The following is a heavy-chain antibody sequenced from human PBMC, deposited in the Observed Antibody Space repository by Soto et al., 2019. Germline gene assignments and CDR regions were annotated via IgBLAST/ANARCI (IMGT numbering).Heavy chain of an antibody. V-gene: IGHV3-23*01. J-gene: IGHJ5*02. CDR3: AKDSVTTLIYDNWFDP. CDR1: GFTFSSYA. CDR2: ISGSGGST. Sequence: PGGSLRLSCAASGFTFSSYAMSWVRQAPGKGLEWVSAISGSGGSTYYADSVKGRFTISRDNSKSTLYLQMNSLRAEDTAVYYCAKDSVTTLIYDNWFDPWGQGTLVTVSS. D-gene: IGHD4-17*01.